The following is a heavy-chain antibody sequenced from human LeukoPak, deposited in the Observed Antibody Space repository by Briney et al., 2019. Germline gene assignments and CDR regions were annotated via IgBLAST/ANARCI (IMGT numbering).Heavy chain of an antibody. D-gene: IGHD2-15*01. V-gene: IGHV4-59*01. CDR1: GGSISSYY. J-gene: IGHJ6*03. CDR2: IYYSGST. Sequence: SETLSLTCTVSGGSISSYYWSWIRQPPGKGLEWIGYIYYSGSTNYNPSLKSRVAISVDTSKNQFSLKLSSVTAADTAVYYCARGIGYCSGGSCSDLYYYYMDVWGKGTTVTVSS. CDR3: ARGIGYCSGGSCSDLYYYYMDV.